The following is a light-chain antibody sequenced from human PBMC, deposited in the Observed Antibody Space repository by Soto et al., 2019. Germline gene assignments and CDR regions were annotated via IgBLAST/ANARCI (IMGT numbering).Light chain of an antibody. V-gene: IGLV2-8*01. CDR3: SSYAGNSDVI. J-gene: IGLJ2*01. CDR2: EVS. CDR1: SSDVGGYNY. Sequence: QSALTQPPSASGSPGQSVTISCTGSSSDVGGYNYVSWYQQHPGKAPKLMIYEVSKRPSGVPDRFSGSKSGNTASLTVSGLQAEDEADYYCSSYAGNSDVIFGGGTKLTVL.